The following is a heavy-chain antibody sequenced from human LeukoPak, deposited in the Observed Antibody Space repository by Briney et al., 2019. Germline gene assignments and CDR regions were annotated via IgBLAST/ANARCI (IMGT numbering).Heavy chain of an antibody. CDR3: ARVHSNRYYYYYYMDV. CDR2: ISAYNGNT. Sequence: ASVKVSCKASGYTFTSYYMHWVRQAPGQGLEWMGWISAYNGNTNYAQKLQGRVTMTTDTSTSTAYMELRSLRSDDTAVYYCARVHSNRYYYYYYMDVWGKGTTVTISS. J-gene: IGHJ6*03. D-gene: IGHD2-21*01. V-gene: IGHV1-18*04. CDR1: GYTFTSYY.